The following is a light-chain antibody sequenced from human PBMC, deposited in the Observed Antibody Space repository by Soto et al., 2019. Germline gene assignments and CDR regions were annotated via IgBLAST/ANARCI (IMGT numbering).Light chain of an antibody. J-gene: IGLJ3*02. CDR2: DVS. CDR1: SSDVGGYNY. CDR3: QSFETSLSVGV. Sequence: QSALTQPRSVSGSPGQSVTISCTGTSSDVGGYNYVSWYQQHPGKAPKLMIYDVSKRPSGVPDRFSGSKSGNTASLTFSGLQAEDEADYYCQSFETSLSVGVFGGGTKLTVL. V-gene: IGLV2-11*01.